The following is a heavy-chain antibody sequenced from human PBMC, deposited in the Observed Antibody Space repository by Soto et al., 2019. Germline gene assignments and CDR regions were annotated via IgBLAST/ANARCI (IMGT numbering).Heavy chain of an antibody. CDR2: INAGNGNT. D-gene: IGHD2-2*01. CDR1: GYTFTSYA. CDR3: ARVRPAAIYYYYGMDV. V-gene: IGHV1-3*01. Sequence: ASVKVSCKASGYTFTSYAMHWVRQAPGQRLEWMGWINAGNGNTKYSQKFQGRVTITRDTSASTAYMELSSLRSEDTAVYYCARVRPAAIYYYYGMDVWGQGTTVTVSS. J-gene: IGHJ6*02.